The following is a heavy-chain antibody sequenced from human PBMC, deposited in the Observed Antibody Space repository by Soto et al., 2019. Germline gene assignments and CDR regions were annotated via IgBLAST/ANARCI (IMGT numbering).Heavy chain of an antibody. J-gene: IGHJ4*02. Sequence: GGSLRLSCAASGFTFSSYAMSWVRRAPGKGLEWVSPISGSGGSTCYADSVKGRFTISRDNAKNTLYLQMNSLRAEDTAVYYSARDFFDSPYWGQGTLVTVSS. CDR2: ISGSGGST. V-gene: IGHV3-23*01. CDR3: ARDFFDSPY. D-gene: IGHD3-3*01. CDR1: GFTFSSYA.